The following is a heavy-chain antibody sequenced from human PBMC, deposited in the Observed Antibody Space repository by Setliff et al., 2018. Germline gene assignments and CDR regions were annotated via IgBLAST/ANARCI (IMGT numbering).Heavy chain of an antibody. V-gene: IGHV1-2*04. D-gene: IGHD4-17*01. Sequence: ASVKVSCKTSGYAFTDNYIHWVRQAPGQGLEWMGWINPKTGGTNLAQKFQGWVSMTRDTSITTAYMELSRLTSDDMAVYFCARDWRDYGAMGYWGQGTLVTVSS. J-gene: IGHJ4*02. CDR3: ARDWRDYGAMGY. CDR1: GYAFTDNY. CDR2: INPKTGGT.